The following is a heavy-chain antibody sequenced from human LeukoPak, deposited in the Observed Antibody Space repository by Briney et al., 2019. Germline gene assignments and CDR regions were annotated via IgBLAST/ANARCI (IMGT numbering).Heavy chain of an antibody. J-gene: IGHJ6*03. CDR2: MNPNSGNT. D-gene: IGHD3-10*01. V-gene: IGHV1-8*03. CDR3: ARGRLLWFGELGYYMDV. Sequence: ASVKVSCKASGYTFTSYDINWVRQATGQGLEWMGWMNPNSGNTGYAQKFQGRVTITRDTSISTAYMELSSLRSEDTAVYYCARGRLLWFGELGYYMDVWGKETTVTVSS. CDR1: GYTFTSYD.